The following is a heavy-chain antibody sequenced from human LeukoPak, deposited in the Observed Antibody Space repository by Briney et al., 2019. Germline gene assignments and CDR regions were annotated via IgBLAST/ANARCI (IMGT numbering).Heavy chain of an antibody. Sequence: ASVKVSCKASGYTFTGYYMHWVRQAPGQELEWMGWINPNSGGTNYAQKFQGRVTMTRDTSISTAYMELSRLRSDDTAVYYCAREIAAQGGMDVWGQGTTVTVSS. D-gene: IGHD6-13*01. CDR3: AREIAAQGGMDV. CDR2: INPNSGGT. J-gene: IGHJ6*02. CDR1: GYTFTGYY. V-gene: IGHV1-2*02.